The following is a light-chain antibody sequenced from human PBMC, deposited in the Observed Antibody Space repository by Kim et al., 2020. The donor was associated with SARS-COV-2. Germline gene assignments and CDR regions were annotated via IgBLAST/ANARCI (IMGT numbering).Light chain of an antibody. V-gene: IGLV3-1*01. CDR2: QDS. J-gene: IGLJ3*02. CDR3: QAWDSSTGHWV. CDR1: KLGDKY. Sequence: SYELTQPPSVSVSPGQTASITCSGDKLGDKYACWYQQKPGQSPVLVIYQDSKRPSGIPERFSGSNSGNTATLTISGTQAMDEADYYCQAWDSSTGHWVFGGGTQLTVL.